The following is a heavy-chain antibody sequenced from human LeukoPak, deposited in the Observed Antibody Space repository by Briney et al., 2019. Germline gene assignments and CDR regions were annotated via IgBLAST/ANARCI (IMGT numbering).Heavy chain of an antibody. CDR3: ARLSSYYMDV. CDR1: GYTFIGYY. D-gene: IGHD2-2*01. CDR2: INPNSGGT. Sequence: ASVKVSCKASGYTFIGYYMHWVRPAPGQGLEWMGWINPNSGGTNYAQKFQGRVTMTRDTSISTAYMDLSSLSSDDTAVYYCARLSSYYMDVWGKGTTVTVSS. J-gene: IGHJ6*03. V-gene: IGHV1-2*02.